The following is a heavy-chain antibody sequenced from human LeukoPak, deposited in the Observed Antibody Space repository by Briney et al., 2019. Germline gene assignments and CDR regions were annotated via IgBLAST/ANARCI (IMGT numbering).Heavy chain of an antibody. J-gene: IGHJ5*02. D-gene: IGHD3-22*01. V-gene: IGHV4-31*03. Sequence: SQTLSLTCTVSGGSISSGGYYWSWIRQHPGKGLGWIGYIYDSGSTYYNPSLKSRVTISVDTSKNQFSLKLSSVTAADTAVYYCARALEVYDSSGYRNWFDPWGQGTLVTVSS. CDR2: IYDSGST. CDR3: ARALEVYDSSGYRNWFDP. CDR1: GGSISSGGYY.